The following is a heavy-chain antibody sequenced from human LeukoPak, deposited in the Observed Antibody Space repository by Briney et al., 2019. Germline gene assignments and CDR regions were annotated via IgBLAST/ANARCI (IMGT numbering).Heavy chain of an antibody. V-gene: IGHV4-38-2*02. Sequence: SETLSLTCAVSGYSISSGYQWARIRQSPGKGLEWIGSIYHSGSAHYNPSLKGRVTISVETSKNQFSLKMYSVTAADTAVYYCARDPRWLTPDCTSTSCYENYFDPWGQGTLVTVSS. CDR1: GYSISSGYQ. D-gene: IGHD2-2*01. CDR3: ARDPRWLTPDCTSTSCYENYFDP. CDR2: IYHSGSA. J-gene: IGHJ5*02.